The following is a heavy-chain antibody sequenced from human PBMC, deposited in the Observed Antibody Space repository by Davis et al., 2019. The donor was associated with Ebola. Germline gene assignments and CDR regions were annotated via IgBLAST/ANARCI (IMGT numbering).Heavy chain of an antibody. V-gene: IGHV5-51*01. CDR3: ARRGVDYYYGMDV. Sequence: GESLKISCEGSGYNFAKFWIGWVRQMSGKGLEWMGIIYPGDSDTRYSPSFQGQVTISADKSISTAYLQWSSLKASDTAMYYCARRGVDYYYGMDVWGQGTTVTVSS. CDR1: GYNFAKFW. J-gene: IGHJ6*02. D-gene: IGHD3-10*01. CDR2: IYPGDSDT.